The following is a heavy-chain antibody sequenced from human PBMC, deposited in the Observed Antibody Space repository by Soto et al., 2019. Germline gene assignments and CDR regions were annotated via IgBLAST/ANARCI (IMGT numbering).Heavy chain of an antibody. CDR1: GFTFSSYA. CDR3: AREPSSSRSSLYYYYYMDV. V-gene: IGHV3-64*01. CDR2: ISSNGGST. J-gene: IGHJ6*03. D-gene: IGHD6-13*01. Sequence: QPGGSLRLSCAASGFTFSSYAMHWVRQAPGKGLEYVSAISSNGGSTYYANSVKGRFTISRDNSKNTLYLQMGSLRAEDMAVYYCAREPSSSRSSLYYYYYMDVWGKGTKVTVSS.